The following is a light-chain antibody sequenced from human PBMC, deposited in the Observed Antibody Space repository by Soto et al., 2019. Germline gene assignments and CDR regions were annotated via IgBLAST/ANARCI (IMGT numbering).Light chain of an antibody. CDR2: AAS. V-gene: IGKV3-20*01. CDR3: HQYPRLLRT. CDR1: QSVSSTF. J-gene: IGKJ1*01. Sequence: ELMVKRSRGALSQNKRARATXACRASQSVSSTFLAWFQQRPGQAARLLIIAASGRATGIPDRSGGSGYGTDFTLTISRLEPEDFAVYYCHQYPRLLRTFGHGAK.